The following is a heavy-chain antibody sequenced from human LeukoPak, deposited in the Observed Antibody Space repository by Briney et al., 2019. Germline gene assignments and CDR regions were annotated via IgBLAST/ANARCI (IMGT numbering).Heavy chain of an antibody. CDR1: GYTFTGYY. D-gene: IGHD3-22*01. CDR2: INPNSGGT. Sequence: ASVKVSCKGSGYTFTGYYMHWVPQAPGQGLEWMGWINPNSGGTNYAQKFQGRVTMTRDTSISTAYMELSRLRSDDTAVYYCARATITMIVAYWGQGTLVTVSS. CDR3: ARATITMIVAY. J-gene: IGHJ4*02. V-gene: IGHV1-2*02.